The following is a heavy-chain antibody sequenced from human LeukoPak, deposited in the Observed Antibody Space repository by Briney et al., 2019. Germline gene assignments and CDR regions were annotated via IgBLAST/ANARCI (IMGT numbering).Heavy chain of an antibody. Sequence: PSETLSLTCTVSGGSISSYYWSWIRQPPGKGLEWLGYIYYSGSSNYNPSLKSRVTMSADTSKNQFSLKLSSVTAADTAVYYCARVPRSYYYYYYVDVWGKGTTVTVSS. CDR3: ARVPRSYYYYYYVDV. CDR2: IYYSGSS. CDR1: GGSISSYY. J-gene: IGHJ6*03. V-gene: IGHV4-59*01.